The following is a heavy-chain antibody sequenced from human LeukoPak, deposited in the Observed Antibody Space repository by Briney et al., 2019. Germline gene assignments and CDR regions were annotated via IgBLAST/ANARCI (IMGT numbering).Heavy chain of an antibody. J-gene: IGHJ4*02. Sequence: GGSLRLSCAASGFTFDDYAMHWVRQAPGKGLEWVSGISWNSGSIGYADSVKGRFTISRDNAKNSLHLQMNSLRAEDMALYYCAKGLDSSAYYYFDYWGQGTLVTVSS. D-gene: IGHD6-19*01. CDR3: AKGLDSSAYYYFDY. CDR2: ISWNSGSI. CDR1: GFTFDDYA. V-gene: IGHV3-9*03.